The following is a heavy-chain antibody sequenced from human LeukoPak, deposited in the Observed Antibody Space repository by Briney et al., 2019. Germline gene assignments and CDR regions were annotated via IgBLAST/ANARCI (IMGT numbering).Heavy chain of an antibody. CDR3: ARRRSSGWYFDY. J-gene: IGHJ4*02. CDR1: GYTFTSYG. D-gene: IGHD6-19*01. CDR2: IIPIFGTA. V-gene: IGHV1-69*13. Sequence: SVKVSCKASGYTFTSYGISWVRQAPGQGLEWMGGIIPIFGTANYAQKFQGRVTITADESTSTAYMELSSLRSEDTAVYYCARRRSSGWYFDYWGQGTLVTVSS.